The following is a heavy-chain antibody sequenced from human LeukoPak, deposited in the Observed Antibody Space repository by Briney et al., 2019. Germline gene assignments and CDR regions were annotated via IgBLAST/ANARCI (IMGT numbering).Heavy chain of an antibody. CDR2: IYYSGST. CDR3: ARKGGYYDSSGYYYDYDAFDI. D-gene: IGHD3-22*01. J-gene: IGHJ3*02. CDR1: GGSIISYY. Sequence: PSETLSLTCTVSGGSIISYYWSWIRQPPGKGLEWIGYIYYSGSTNYNPSLKSRVTISVDTSKNQFSLKLSSVTAADTAVYYCARKGGYYDSSGYYYDYDAFDIWGQGTMVTVSS. V-gene: IGHV4-59*01.